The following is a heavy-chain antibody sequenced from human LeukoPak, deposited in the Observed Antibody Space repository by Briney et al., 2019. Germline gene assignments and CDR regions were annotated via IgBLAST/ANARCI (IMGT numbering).Heavy chain of an antibody. J-gene: IGHJ2*01. Sequence: PSETLSLTCTVSGGSISSYYWSWIRQPPGEGLEWIGYIYYSGSTNYNPSLKSRVTISVDTSKNQFSLKLSSVTAADTAVYYCARARVTPWYFDLWGRGTLVTVSS. CDR1: GGSISSYY. CDR2: IYYSGST. D-gene: IGHD4-23*01. CDR3: ARARVTPWYFDL. V-gene: IGHV4-59*01.